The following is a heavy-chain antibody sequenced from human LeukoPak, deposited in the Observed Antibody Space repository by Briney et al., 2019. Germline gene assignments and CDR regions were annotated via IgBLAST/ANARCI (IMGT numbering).Heavy chain of an antibody. D-gene: IGHD3-3*01. CDR2: IIPIFDTA. CDR3: AREKYYDFWSPPDY. J-gene: IGHJ4*02. CDR1: GGTFSSYA. Sequence: GASVKVSCKASGGTFSSYAISWVLQAPGQGLEWMGRIIPIFDTANYAQKFQGRVTITTDESTSTAYMELSSLRSEDTAVYYCAREKYYDFWSPPDYWGQGTLVTVSS. V-gene: IGHV1-69*05.